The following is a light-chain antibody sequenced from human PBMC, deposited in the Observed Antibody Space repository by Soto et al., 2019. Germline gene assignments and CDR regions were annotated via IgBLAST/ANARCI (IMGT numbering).Light chain of an antibody. CDR3: QQGHSTPYT. CDR2: SAS. V-gene: IGKV1-39*01. Sequence: DIQMTQSPYSLSASVGDSVTITCRASQHIRTYLNWYQQKPGRAPKLLIHSASALPSGVPSRFSGSGSGTEFTLTMSGLQPEDFATYYCQQGHSTPYTFGQGTKVEIK. CDR1: QHIRTY. J-gene: IGKJ2*01.